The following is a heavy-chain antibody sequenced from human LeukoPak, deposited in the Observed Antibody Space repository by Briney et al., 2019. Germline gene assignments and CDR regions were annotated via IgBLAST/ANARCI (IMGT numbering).Heavy chain of an antibody. Sequence: AGKVSCKASGGTFSSYAISWVRQAPGQGLELMGRIIPIFGRANYAQKFQVRVTITTDDSTSTAYMELSRLRSEDTAVYYCARLHDYSGYWGQGTLVTVSS. D-gene: IGHD4-11*01. CDR2: IIPIFGRA. CDR1: GGTFSSYA. V-gene: IGHV1-69*05. J-gene: IGHJ4*02. CDR3: ARLHDYSGY.